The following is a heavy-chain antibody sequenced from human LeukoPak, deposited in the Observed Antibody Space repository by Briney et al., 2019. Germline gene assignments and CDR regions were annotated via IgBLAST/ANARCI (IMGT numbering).Heavy chain of an antibody. CDR2: IYHSGST. D-gene: IGHD6-6*01. CDR3: ARSSSSSVSNHY. Sequence: KPSETLSLTCAVSGYSISSGYYWGWIRQPPGKGLEWIGSIYHSGSTYYNPSLKSRVTISVDTSKNQFSLKLSSVTAADTAVYHCARSSSSSVSNHYWGQETLVTVSS. V-gene: IGHV4-38-2*01. J-gene: IGHJ4*02. CDR1: GYSISSGYY.